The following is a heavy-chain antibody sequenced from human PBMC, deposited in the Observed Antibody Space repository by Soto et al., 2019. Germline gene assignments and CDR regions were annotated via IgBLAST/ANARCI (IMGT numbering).Heavy chain of an antibody. CDR1: GGSFSGYY. V-gene: IGHV4-34*01. CDR3: ARGVDIVATIRYYFDY. D-gene: IGHD5-12*01. CDR2: INHSGST. J-gene: IGHJ4*02. Sequence: SETLSLTCAVYGGSFSGYYWSWIRQPPGKGLEWIGEINHSGSTNYNPSLKSRVTISVDTSKNQFSLKLSSVTAADTAVYYCARGVDIVATIRYYFDYWGQGTLVT.